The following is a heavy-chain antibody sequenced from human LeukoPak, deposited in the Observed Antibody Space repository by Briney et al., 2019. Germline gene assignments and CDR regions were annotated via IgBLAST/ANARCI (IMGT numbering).Heavy chain of an antibody. CDR3: ARAITMIVESGFDY. CDR1: GFTFSSYA. D-gene: IGHD3-22*01. Sequence: GGSLRLSCAASGFTFSSYAMHWVRQAPGKGLEWVAVISYDGSNKYYADSVKGRFTISRDNSKNTLYLQMNSLRAEDTAVYYRARAITMIVESGFDYWGQGTLVTVSS. V-gene: IGHV3-30-3*01. CDR2: ISYDGSNK. J-gene: IGHJ4*02.